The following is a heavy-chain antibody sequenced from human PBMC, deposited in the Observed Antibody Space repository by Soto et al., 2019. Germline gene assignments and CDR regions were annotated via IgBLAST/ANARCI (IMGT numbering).Heavy chain of an antibody. V-gene: IGHV4-31*03. CDR1: GGSISSGGYY. Sequence: PSETLSLTCTVSGGSISSGGYYWSWIRQHPGKGLEWIGYIYYSGSTYYNPSLKRRVTISVDRSKNQFSLNLNSVTAADTAVYYCARGGYSGYDLTFDHWGQGTLVTVS. CDR3: ARGGYSGYDLTFDH. D-gene: IGHD5-12*01. J-gene: IGHJ4*02. CDR2: IYYSGST.